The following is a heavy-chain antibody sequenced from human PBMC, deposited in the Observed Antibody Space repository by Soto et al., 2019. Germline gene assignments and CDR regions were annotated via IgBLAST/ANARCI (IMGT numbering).Heavy chain of an antibody. Sequence: GGFLRLSCGASGLTFSSYGRHWVRQAPGKGLEWVAVISYDGSNKYYADSVKGRFTISRDNSKNTLYLQMNSLRAEDTAVYYCAKIVVPAARHYYYYYGMDVWGQGTTVTVSS. CDR2: ISYDGSNK. CDR1: GLTFSSYG. V-gene: IGHV3-30*18. CDR3: AKIVVPAARHYYYYYGMDV. J-gene: IGHJ6*02. D-gene: IGHD2-2*01.